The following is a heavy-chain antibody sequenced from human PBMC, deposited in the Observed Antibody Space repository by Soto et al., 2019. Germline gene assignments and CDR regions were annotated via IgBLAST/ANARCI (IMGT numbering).Heavy chain of an antibody. CDR2: VSYDGSNK. CDR1: GFTFSSYA. Sequence: GGSLRLSCAASGFTFSSYALHWVRQAPGKGLEWVAVVSYDGSNKYYADSVKGRFTISRDNSKNTLYLQVNSLRSEDTAVYYFFSGSSASSVYLLFWGQGPLVTVPQ. D-gene: IGHD5-12*01. V-gene: IGHV3-30-3*01. CDR3: FSGSSASSVYLLF. J-gene: IGHJ1*01.